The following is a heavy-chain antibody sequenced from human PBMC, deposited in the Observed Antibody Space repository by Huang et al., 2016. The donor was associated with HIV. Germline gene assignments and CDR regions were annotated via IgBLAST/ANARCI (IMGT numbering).Heavy chain of an antibody. J-gene: IGHJ1*01. CDR2: ISGYNGKT. Sequence: QVQLVQSGAEVKKPGASVKVSCKASGYTFTNYAINWVQQAPGQSLEWMGWISGYNGKTNYAQKVQGRVTITKDTSTSTAYMELRSLISDDTAVYYCARERYYYDRSGYYTPVEYFHHWGQGTLVTVSS. V-gene: IGHV1-18*01. D-gene: IGHD3-22*01. CDR1: GYTFTNYA. CDR3: ARERYYYDRSGYYTPVEYFHH.